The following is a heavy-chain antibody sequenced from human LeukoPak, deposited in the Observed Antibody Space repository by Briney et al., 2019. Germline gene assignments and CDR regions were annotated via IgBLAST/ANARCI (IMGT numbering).Heavy chain of an antibody. V-gene: IGHV1-2*02. CDR3: ARDSGRAPFDY. CDR2: INPNSGGT. CDR1: GYTFTGYY. Sequence: ASVKVSFKASGYTFTGYYMHWVRQAPGQGLEWMGWINPNSGGTNYAQEFQGRVTMTRDTSISTAYMELSRLRSDDTAVYYCARDSGRAPFDYWGQGTLVTVSS. J-gene: IGHJ4*02.